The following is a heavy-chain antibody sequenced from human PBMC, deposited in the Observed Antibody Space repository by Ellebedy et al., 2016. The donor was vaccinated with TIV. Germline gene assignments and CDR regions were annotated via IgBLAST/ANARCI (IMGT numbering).Heavy chain of an antibody. CDR2: IYYSGSP. J-gene: IGHJ4*02. CDR1: GGSISSSSYY. V-gene: IGHV4-39*07. D-gene: IGHD3-22*01. CDR3: ASLNYYYDSSGYYYCFDF. Sequence: SETLSRTCTVSGGSISSSSYYWGWIRQPPGKRLEWIGSIYYSGSPYYNPSLKSRVPMSVDTSNNQFSLKLSSVTAADTAVYYCASLNYYYDSSGYYYCFDFWGQGTLVTVSS.